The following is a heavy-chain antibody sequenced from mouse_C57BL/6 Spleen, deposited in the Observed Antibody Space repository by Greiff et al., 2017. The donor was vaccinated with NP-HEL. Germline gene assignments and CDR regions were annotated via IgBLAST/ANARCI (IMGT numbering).Heavy chain of an antibody. CDR1: GFTFSDYG. CDR2: ISSGSSTI. CDR3: ARHYGKGYFDV. Sequence: EVKLMESGGGLVKPGGSLKLSCAASGFTFSDYGMHWVRQAPEKGLEWVAYISSGSSTIYYADTVKGRFTISRDNAKNTLFLQMTSLRSEDTAMYYCARHYGKGYFDVWGTGTTVTVSS. V-gene: IGHV5-17*01. J-gene: IGHJ1*03. D-gene: IGHD1-1*01.